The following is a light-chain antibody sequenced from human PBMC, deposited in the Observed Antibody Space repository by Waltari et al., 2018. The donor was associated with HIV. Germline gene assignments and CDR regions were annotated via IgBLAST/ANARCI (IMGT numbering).Light chain of an antibody. Sequence: QSVLTQPPSASGTPGQRVTISCSGTSSNIRNHTVNWYQQLPGTAPKLLIYTNTQRPSGVPDRFSGSKSGTSASLAISGLQSEDEADYYCATWDDSLNGHVVFGGGTKLTVL. V-gene: IGLV1-44*01. CDR2: TNT. J-gene: IGLJ2*01. CDR3: ATWDDSLNGHVV. CDR1: SSNIRNHT.